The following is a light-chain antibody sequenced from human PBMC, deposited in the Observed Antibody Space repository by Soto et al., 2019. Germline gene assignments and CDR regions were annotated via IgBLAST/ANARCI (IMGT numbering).Light chain of an antibody. CDR3: QQYGSSP. V-gene: IGKV3-20*01. J-gene: IGKJ5*01. CDR1: QSVSSY. Sequence: EIVITQSPATLSVSPGERATLSCRASQSVSSYLAWYQQKPGQAPRLLIYGASSRATGIPDRFMCSGSGTDFPLTLSRMEPEYFAVYYCQQYGSSPFGQGTRLEIK. CDR2: GAS.